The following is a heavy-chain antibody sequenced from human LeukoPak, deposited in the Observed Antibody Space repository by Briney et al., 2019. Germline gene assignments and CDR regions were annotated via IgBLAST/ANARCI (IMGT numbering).Heavy chain of an antibody. CDR1: GYTFTSYG. CDR2: INPNSGGT. D-gene: IGHD6-13*01. J-gene: IGHJ5*02. Sequence: ASVKVSCKASGYTFTSYGISWVRQAPGQGLEWMGWINPNSGGTNYAQKFQGRVTMTRDTSISTAYMELSRLRSDDTAVYYCARDCTAAAAYNWFDPWGQGTLVTVSS. CDR3: ARDCTAAAAYNWFDP. V-gene: IGHV1-2*02.